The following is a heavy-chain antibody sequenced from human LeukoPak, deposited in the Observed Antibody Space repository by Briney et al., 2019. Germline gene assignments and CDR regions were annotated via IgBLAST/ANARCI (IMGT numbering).Heavy chain of an antibody. CDR3: ATHSRAGSGGSENAFEI. CDR1: GGSISSGGYY. Sequence: SQTLSLTCTVSGGSISSGGYYWSWIRQHPGKGLEWIGYIYYSGSTYYNPSLKSRVTVSVDTSKNQFSLKLNSVTAADTAVYYCATHSRAGSGGSENAFEIWGQGTMVTVSS. D-gene: IGHD5-12*01. V-gene: IGHV4-31*03. CDR2: IYYSGST. J-gene: IGHJ3*02.